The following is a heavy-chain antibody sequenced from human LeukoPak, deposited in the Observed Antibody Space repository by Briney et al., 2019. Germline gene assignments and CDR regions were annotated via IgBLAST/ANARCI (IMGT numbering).Heavy chain of an antibody. V-gene: IGHV1-69*04. CDR3: ARSGPSIAARSWFDP. CDR2: IIPIFGIA. CDR1: GGTFTSYA. J-gene: IGHJ5*02. Sequence: SVKVSCKASGGTFTSYAISWVRQAPGQGQEWMGRIIPIFGIATYAQKFQGRVTITADKSTSTAYMALSSLRSEDTAVYYCARSGPSIAARSWFDPWGQGTLVTVSS. D-gene: IGHD6-6*01.